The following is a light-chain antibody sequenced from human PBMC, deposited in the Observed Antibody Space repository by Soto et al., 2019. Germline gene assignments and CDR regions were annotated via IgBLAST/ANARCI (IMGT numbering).Light chain of an antibody. CDR1: QGISSY. CDR3: QQLRT. CDR2: AAS. Sequence: IQLTQSPSSLSASVGDRVTITCRASQGISSYLAWYQQKPGKAPKLLIYAASTLQSGVPSRFSGSGSGTDFTLTIDSLQPEDFATYYCQQLRTFGQGTKVEIK. V-gene: IGKV1-9*01. J-gene: IGKJ1*01.